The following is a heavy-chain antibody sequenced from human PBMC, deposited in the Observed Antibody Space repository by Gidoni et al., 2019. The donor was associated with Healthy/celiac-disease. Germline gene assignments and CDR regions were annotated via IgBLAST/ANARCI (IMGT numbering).Heavy chain of an antibody. Sequence: QVQLQESGPGLVKPSETLSLTCTVSGGSISSYYWSWIRQPPGKGLEWIGYIYYSGSTNYNPSLKSRVTISVDTSKNQFSLKLSSVTAADTAVYYCARDDSSGYYSNYYYGMDVWGQGTTVTVSS. CDR1: GGSISSYY. J-gene: IGHJ6*02. V-gene: IGHV4-59*01. CDR2: IYYSGST. D-gene: IGHD3-22*01. CDR3: ARDDSSGYYSNYYYGMDV.